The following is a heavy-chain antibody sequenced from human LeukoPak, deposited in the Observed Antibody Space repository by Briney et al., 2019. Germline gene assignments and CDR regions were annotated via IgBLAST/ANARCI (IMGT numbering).Heavy chain of an antibody. Sequence: ASVKVSCKASGYTFTSYGISWVRQAPGQGLEWMGWISAYSGNTNYAQKLQGRVTMTTDTSTSTAYMELRSLRSDDTAVYYCARGLDLWYSSGWPEGHVAFDIWGQGTMVTVSS. CDR2: ISAYSGNT. J-gene: IGHJ3*02. CDR1: GYTFTSYG. V-gene: IGHV1-18*01. CDR3: ARGLDLWYSSGWPEGHVAFDI. D-gene: IGHD6-19*01.